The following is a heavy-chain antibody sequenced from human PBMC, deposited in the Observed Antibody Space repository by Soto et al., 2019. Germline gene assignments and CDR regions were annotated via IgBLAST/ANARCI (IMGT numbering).Heavy chain of an antibody. V-gene: IGHV1-46*01. CDR2: ISPSGDST. J-gene: IGHJ4*02. D-gene: IGHD5-12*01. CDR3: VRDPWNY. Sequence: QVQLVQSGAEVKKPGASVKVSCKASGYTLTNYYMHWVRQAPGQGLEWMGIISPSGDSTSYPQKFEGRLPMPKDQPTGTVYMKLNNLRSEDTAVYYCVRDPWNYWGQGPLVIVSS. CDR1: GYTLTNYY.